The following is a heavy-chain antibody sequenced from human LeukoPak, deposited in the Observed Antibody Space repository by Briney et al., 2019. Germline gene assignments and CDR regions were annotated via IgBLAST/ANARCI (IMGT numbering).Heavy chain of an antibody. D-gene: IGHD4-17*01. CDR1: GGSISGYY. Sequence: SETLSLTCTVSGGSISGYYWTWIRQSPGKRPEWLAYIRYSGSTNYNPSLKSRVTISVDTSKNQFSLKLSSVTAADTAVYYCASSARRVTTTFDYWGQGTLVTVSS. J-gene: IGHJ4*02. CDR2: IRYSGST. CDR3: ASSARRVTTTFDY. V-gene: IGHV4-59*08.